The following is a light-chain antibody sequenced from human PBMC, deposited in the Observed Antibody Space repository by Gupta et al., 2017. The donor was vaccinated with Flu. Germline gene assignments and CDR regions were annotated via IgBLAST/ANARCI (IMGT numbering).Light chain of an antibody. CDR1: SSNVGNNY. Sequence: NVTTSCSGSSSNVGNNYVSWYQQLPGTAPKLLIYENNKRPSGIPDRFSGSKSGTSATLDVTGLQSGDEADYYCGSFDGSRSAGVFGGGTKMTVL. J-gene: IGLJ3*02. CDR2: ENN. CDR3: GSFDGSRSAGV. V-gene: IGLV1-51*02.